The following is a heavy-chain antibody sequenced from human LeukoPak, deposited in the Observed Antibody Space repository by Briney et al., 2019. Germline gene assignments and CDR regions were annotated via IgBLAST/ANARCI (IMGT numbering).Heavy chain of an antibody. J-gene: IGHJ2*01. CDR1: GFTFSSYW. CDR2: INSDGSSA. Sequence: GGSLRLSCAASGFTFSSYWMHWVRQAPGKGLVWVSRINSDGSSATYADSVKGRFTIFRDNAKNTLYLQMNSLRAEDTAVYYCARVRSYWYFDLWGRGTLVTVSS. CDR3: ARVRSYWYFDL. V-gene: IGHV3-74*01.